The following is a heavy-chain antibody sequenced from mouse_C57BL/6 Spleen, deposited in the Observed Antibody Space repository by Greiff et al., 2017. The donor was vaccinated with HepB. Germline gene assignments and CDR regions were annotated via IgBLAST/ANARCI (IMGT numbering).Heavy chain of an antibody. Sequence: QVQLQQPGAELVKPGASVKLSCKASGYTFTIYWITWVKQRPGQGLEWIGDIYPGSGSTNYNEKFKSKATLTVDTSSSTAYMQLSSLTSEDSAVYYCARGDYDYDSWGQGTTLTVSS. CDR1: GYTFTIYW. CDR3: ARGDYDYDS. V-gene: IGHV1-55*01. D-gene: IGHD2-4*01. CDR2: IYPGSGST. J-gene: IGHJ2*01.